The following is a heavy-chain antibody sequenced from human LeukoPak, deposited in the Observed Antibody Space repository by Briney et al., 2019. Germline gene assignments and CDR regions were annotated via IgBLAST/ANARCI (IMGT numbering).Heavy chain of an antibody. J-gene: IGHJ4*02. CDR2: ISSSSSTI. CDR3: TRDLGNSGYEFDY. CDR1: GFTFSSYS. D-gene: IGHD5-12*01. Sequence: GGSLRLSCAASGFTFSSYSMNWVRQAPGKGLEWVSYISSSSSTIYYADSVKGRFTISRDNAKNSLYLQMNSLRAEDTAVYYCTRDLGNSGYEFDYWGQGTLVTVSS. V-gene: IGHV3-48*01.